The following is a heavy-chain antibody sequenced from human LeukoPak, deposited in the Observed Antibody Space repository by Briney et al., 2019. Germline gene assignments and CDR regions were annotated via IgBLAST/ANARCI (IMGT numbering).Heavy chain of an antibody. CDR1: RFTFRNHG. V-gene: IGHV3-33*01. J-gene: IGHJ4*02. Sequence: GGSLRLSCAASRFTFRNHGMHWVRQAPGKGLEWVAVIWYDGSNKYYADSVKGRFTISRDNSKNTLYLQMNSLRAEDTAVYYCARDRDARYLDYWGQGTLVTVSS. CDR2: IWYDGSNK. CDR3: ARDRDARYLDY. D-gene: IGHD6-6*01.